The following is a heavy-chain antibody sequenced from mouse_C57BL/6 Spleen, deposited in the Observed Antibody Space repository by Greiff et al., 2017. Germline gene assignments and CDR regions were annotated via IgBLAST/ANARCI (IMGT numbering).Heavy chain of an antibody. CDR3: TGPHWYFDV. J-gene: IGHJ1*03. Sequence: EVQLQQSGTVLARPGASVKMSCKTSGYTFISYWMHWVKQRPGQGLEWIGAIYPGNSDTSYNQKFKGKANLTAVTSASTTNMELSSLTNEDSAVYYCTGPHWYFDVWGTGTTVTVSS. CDR1: GYTFISYW. V-gene: IGHV1-5*01. CDR2: IYPGNSDT.